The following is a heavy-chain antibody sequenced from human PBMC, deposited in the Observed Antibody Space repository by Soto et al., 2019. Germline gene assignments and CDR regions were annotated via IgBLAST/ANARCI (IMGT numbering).Heavy chain of an antibody. CDR3: ARTGAVANRYYFAY. CDR1: GGSISSYY. D-gene: IGHD6-19*01. Sequence: PSETLSLTCTVSGGSISSYYWSWIRQPPGKGLEWIGYIYYSGSTNYNPSLKSRVTISVDTSKNQFSLKLSSVTAADTAVYYCARTGAVANRYYFAYWGQGTLVTVSS. CDR2: IYYSGST. J-gene: IGHJ4*02. V-gene: IGHV4-59*08.